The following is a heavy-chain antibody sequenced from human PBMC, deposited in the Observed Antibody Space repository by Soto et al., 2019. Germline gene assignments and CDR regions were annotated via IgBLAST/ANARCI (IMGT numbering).Heavy chain of an antibody. CDR2: IKRDGSVQ. J-gene: IGHJ3*01. CDR1: GFTFSSYW. Sequence: EVQLVESGGGLVQPGGSLRLSCAASGFTFSSYWMTWVRQAPGKGLEWVANIKRDGSVQSYLDSVRGRFTISRDNAKNLLYLQMNSLRAEDTALYYCARDVSPGSSSLYLDAFDFWGQGTMVTVSS. CDR3: ARDVSPGSSSLYLDAFDF. V-gene: IGHV3-7*05. D-gene: IGHD6-13*01.